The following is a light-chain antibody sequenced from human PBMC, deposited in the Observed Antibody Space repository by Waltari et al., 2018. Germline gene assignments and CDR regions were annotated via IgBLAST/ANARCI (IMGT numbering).Light chain of an antibody. CDR3: AAWDDSLNGWV. V-gene: IGLV1-44*01. J-gene: IGLJ3*02. CDR2: NNN. Sequence: QSVLSQPPSVIGTPGQGVTISCSVSSPNIGMNTLNWYQQLPGTAPKLLIYNNNQRPSGVPDRFSGSKSGTSASLAISGLRSEDEADYYCAAWDDSLNGWVFGGGTKLTVL. CDR1: SPNIGMNT.